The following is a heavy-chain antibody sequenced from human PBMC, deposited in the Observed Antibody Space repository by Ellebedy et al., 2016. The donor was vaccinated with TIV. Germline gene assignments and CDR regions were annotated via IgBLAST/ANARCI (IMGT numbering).Heavy chain of an antibody. V-gene: IGHV3-48*02. J-gene: IGHJ4*02. D-gene: IGHD2-21*01. CDR1: GFSFSTYN. CDR2: IISGSSTM. CDR3: ARPYDGGSYVPWD. Sequence: GESLKISCAASGFSFSTYNMNWVRQAPGKGLEWVACIISGSSTMYYADSVKGRFTISRDNAKNSLYLQMNSLRDEDKAVYYCARPYDGGSYVPWDWGQGTLVTVSS.